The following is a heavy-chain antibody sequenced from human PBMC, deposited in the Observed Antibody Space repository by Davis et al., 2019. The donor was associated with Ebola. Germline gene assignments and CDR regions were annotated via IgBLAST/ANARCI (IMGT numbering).Heavy chain of an antibody. D-gene: IGHD3-22*01. Sequence: ALVKVSCKASGYTFTSYYMHWVRQAPGQGLEWMGIINPSGGSTSYAQKFQGRVTMTRDTSTSTVYMELSSLRSEDTAVYYCARGDYYYDSSGYYKGAFDYWGQGTLVTVSS. CDR3: ARGDYYYDSSGYYKGAFDY. CDR1: GYTFTSYY. CDR2: INPSGGST. J-gene: IGHJ4*02. V-gene: IGHV1-46*01.